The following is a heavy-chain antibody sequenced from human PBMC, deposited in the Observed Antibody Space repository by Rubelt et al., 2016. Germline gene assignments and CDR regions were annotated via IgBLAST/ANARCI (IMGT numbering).Heavy chain of an antibody. D-gene: IGHD1-14*01. CDR3: GKEAETPFLNAFDV. V-gene: IGHV1-69*10. J-gene: IGHJ3*01. CDR1: GGTFNTYS. Sequence: QVQLVQSGAQVKKPGSSVKVSCKAIGGTFNTYSISWVRQAPGQGLEWLGGITPLNNIGSHAKKLQGRVTITAAKSTRTVYNERSTRGSNDTAVDCCGKEAETPFLNAFDVWGQETKV. CDR2: ITPLNNIG.